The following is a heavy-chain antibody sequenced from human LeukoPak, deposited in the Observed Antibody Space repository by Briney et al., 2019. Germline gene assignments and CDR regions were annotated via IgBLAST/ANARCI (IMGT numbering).Heavy chain of an antibody. Sequence: GGSLRLSCAASGFTFSSYGMSWVRQAPGKGLEWVSAISGSGGSTYYADSVKGRFTISRDNSKNTLYLQMNSLRAEDTAVYYCAKDGWIQLWFHNWFDPWGQGTLVTVSS. CDR1: GFTFSSYG. D-gene: IGHD5-18*01. CDR2: ISGSGGST. CDR3: AKDGWIQLWFHNWFDP. V-gene: IGHV3-23*01. J-gene: IGHJ5*02.